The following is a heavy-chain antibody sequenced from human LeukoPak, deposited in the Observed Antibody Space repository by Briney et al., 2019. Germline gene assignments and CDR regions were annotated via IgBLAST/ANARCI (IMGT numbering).Heavy chain of an antibody. D-gene: IGHD6-6*01. Sequence: SETLSLTCAVSGASITSFNWTWFRQPAGRGLEWIGLIYTSGSTLYNPSLQSRVAMSVDVTKNQLSLKLSYVTAADAATYYCARKDGDYWGQGTLVTVSS. J-gene: IGHJ4*02. CDR3: ARKDGDY. CDR1: GASITSFN. V-gene: IGHV4-4*07. CDR2: IYTSGST.